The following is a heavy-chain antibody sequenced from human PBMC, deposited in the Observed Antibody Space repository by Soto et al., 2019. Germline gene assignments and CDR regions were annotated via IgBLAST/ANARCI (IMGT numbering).Heavy chain of an antibody. CDR3: ARENSYFDY. V-gene: IGHV1-18*01. CDR1: GYTFTSYD. J-gene: IGHJ4*02. Sequence: EASVKVSCKASGYTFTSYDINWVRQATGQGLEWMGWISAYNANANYAQKFQGRLTMTADTSTSTAYMELRSLRSDDTAVYYCARENSYFDYWGQGTLVTVSS. CDR2: ISAYNANA.